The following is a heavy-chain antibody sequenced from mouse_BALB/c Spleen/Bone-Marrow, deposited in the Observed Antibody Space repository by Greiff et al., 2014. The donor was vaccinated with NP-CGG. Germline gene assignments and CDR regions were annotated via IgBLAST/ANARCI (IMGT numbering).Heavy chain of an antibody. Sequence: EVQLQQSGPELVKPGTSVKMSCKASGYTFTSYVIHWVKQKPGQGLEWIGYINPFNDGAKYNEKFKDKATLTSDKSSNTAYMELSSLTSEDSAVYYSARTGNYYGSSFDYWGQGTTLTVSS. CDR3: ARTGNYYGSSFDY. V-gene: IGHV1-14*01. CDR1: GYTFTSYV. CDR2: INPFNDGA. D-gene: IGHD1-1*01. J-gene: IGHJ2*01.